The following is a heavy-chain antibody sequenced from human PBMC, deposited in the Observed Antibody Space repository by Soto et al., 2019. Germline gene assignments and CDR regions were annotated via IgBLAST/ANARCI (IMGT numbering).Heavy chain of an antibody. J-gene: IGHJ5*02. D-gene: IGHD6-13*01. CDR2: IWYDGSNK. Sequence: PGGSLRLSCAASGFTFSSYGMHWVRQAPGKGLEWVAVIWYDGSNKYYVDSVKGRFTISRDNSKNTLYLQMNSLRAEDTAVYYCARERSAAGTGWFDPWGQGTLVTVSS. CDR1: GFTFSSYG. V-gene: IGHV3-33*01. CDR3: ARERSAAGTGWFDP.